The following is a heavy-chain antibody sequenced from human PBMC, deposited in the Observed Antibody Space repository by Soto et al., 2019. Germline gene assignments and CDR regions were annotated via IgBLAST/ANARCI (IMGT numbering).Heavy chain of an antibody. CDR2: IIPTLGTT. J-gene: IGHJ4*02. CDR1: GGIFSNFA. V-gene: IGHV1-69*01. Sequence: QVQLVQSGAEGKKPGASVKVSCKASGGIFSNFAFNWMRQAPGQGLEWMGGIIPTLGTTHYAQKFLGRVTITADESTRTVYMEMSSLTVEDTAVYYSARVGLDASDYWGQGTLVIVSS. CDR3: ARVGLDASDY. D-gene: IGHD6-19*01.